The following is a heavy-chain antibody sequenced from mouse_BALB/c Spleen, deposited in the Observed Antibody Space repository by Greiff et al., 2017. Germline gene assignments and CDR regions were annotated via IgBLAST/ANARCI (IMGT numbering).Heavy chain of an antibody. V-gene: IGHV2-9*02. D-gene: IGHD4-1*01. Sequence: VKLMESGPGLVAPSQSLSITCTVSGFSLTSYGVHWVRQPPGKGLEWLGVIWAGGSTNYNSALMSRLSISKDNSKSQVFLKMNSLQTDDTAMYYCARDIGLGQIAYWGQGTLVTVSA. J-gene: IGHJ3*01. CDR1: GFSLTSYG. CDR3: ARDIGLGQIAY. CDR2: IWAGGST.